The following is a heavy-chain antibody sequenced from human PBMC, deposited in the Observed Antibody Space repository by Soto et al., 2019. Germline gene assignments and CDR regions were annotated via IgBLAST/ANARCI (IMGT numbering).Heavy chain of an antibody. CDR3: ANGFHSYDTSVYETNY. CDR2: ISYDGSND. CDR1: GFTFSTYG. J-gene: IGHJ4*02. D-gene: IGHD3-22*01. V-gene: IGHV3-30*18. Sequence: VQLVESGGGVVQPGRSLRLSCAASGFTFSTYGMHWVRQAPGKGLEWVAVISYDGSNDYYGDSVKGRFTVSRDNSKNTLYLQLDSLRPEDTAVYYCANGFHSYDTSVYETNYWGQGTLVTVSS.